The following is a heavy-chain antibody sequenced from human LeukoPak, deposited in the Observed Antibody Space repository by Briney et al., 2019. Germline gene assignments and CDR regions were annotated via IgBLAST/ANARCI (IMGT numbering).Heavy chain of an antibody. J-gene: IGHJ5*02. CDR1: GYRFTSYY. Sequence: ASVKLFFKASGYRFTSYYVNWVRQAPGQGLEWMGIINPNGGGTTYTGKFQGRVTMTRDTSTSTVYMELSSLRPDDTAVYYCARDPISSNWPRGHFFDPWGQGTLVTVSS. V-gene: IGHV1-46*01. CDR2: INPNGGGT. D-gene: IGHD3-3*02. CDR3: ARDPISSNWPRGHFFDP.